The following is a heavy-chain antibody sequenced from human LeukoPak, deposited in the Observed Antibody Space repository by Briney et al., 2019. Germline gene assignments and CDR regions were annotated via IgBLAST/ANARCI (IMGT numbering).Heavy chain of an antibody. CDR3: ARGKTMTTVTT. J-gene: IGHJ5*02. Sequence: SVKVSCKASGYTFTGYYMHWVRQAPGQGLEWMGRINPNSGGTNYPQKFRGRVTVTKDTSISTAYMELSSLRSDDTAVYSCARGKTMTTVTTWGQGTLVTVSS. D-gene: IGHD4-17*01. CDR2: INPNSGGT. CDR1: GYTFTGYY. V-gene: IGHV1-2*06.